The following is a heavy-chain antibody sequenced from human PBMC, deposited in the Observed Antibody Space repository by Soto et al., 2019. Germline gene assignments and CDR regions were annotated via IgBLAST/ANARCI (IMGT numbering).Heavy chain of an antibody. CDR1: GGTFSSYA. V-gene: IGHV1-69*13. D-gene: IGHD6-13*01. Sequence: TVKVSCKASGGTFSSYAISWVRQAPGQGLEWMGGIIPISGTANYAQKFQGRVTITADESTSTAYMELSSLRSEDTAVYYCARLIAAAGTDDYWGQGTLVTSPQ. CDR2: IIPISGTA. J-gene: IGHJ4*02. CDR3: ARLIAAAGTDDY.